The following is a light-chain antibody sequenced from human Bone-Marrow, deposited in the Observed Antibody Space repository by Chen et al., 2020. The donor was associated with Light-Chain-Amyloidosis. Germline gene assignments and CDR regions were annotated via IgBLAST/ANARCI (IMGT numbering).Light chain of an antibody. J-gene: IGKJ3*01. CDR3: QQYNNWPGT. V-gene: IGKV3-15*01. CDR1: QSINYK. CDR2: GAS. Sequence: EIVMTQSPATLSVSPGERATLSCRASQSINYKLAWYQHNPGQAPRLLIYGASTRATGIPARFSGSGSGTEFTFTISSMESEDVAIYYCQQYNNWPGTFGPGTKVDIK.